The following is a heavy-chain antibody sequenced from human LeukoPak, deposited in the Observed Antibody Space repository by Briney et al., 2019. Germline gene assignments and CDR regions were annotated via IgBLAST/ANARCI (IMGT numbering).Heavy chain of an antibody. CDR2: IYYSGST. J-gene: IGHJ6*02. V-gene: IGHV4-59*12. Sequence: SETLSLTCTVSGVSISSYYWSWIRQPPGKGLEWIGYIYYSGSTNYNPSLKSRVTISVDKSKNQFSLKLSSVTAADTAVYYCARVYYYDIGYYGMDVWGQGTTVTVSS. CDR3: ARVYYYDIGYYGMDV. CDR1: GVSISSYY. D-gene: IGHD3-22*01.